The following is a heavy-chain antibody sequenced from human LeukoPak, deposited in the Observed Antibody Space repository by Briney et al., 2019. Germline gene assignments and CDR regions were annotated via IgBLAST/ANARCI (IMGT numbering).Heavy chain of an antibody. V-gene: IGHV4-34*01. Sequence: SETLSLTCAVYGGSFSGYYWSWIRQPPGKGLEWIGEINHSGSTNYNPSLKSRVTISVDTSKNQFSLKLSSVTAADTAVYYCVCGYYYYMDVWGKGTTVTISS. CDR2: INHSGST. CDR1: GGSFSGYY. D-gene: IGHD2-21*01. CDR3: VCGYYYYMDV. J-gene: IGHJ6*03.